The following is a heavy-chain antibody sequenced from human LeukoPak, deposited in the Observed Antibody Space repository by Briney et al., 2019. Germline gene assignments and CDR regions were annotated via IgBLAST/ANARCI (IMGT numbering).Heavy chain of an antibody. CDR1: GFSFSDYL. CDR2: IKKDGSEK. Sequence: GGSLRLSCVVSGFSFSDYLMSWVRQAPGKGLEWVANIKKDGSEKYYVDSVKGRFTISRDNSKNTLYLQMNSLRAEDTAVYYCAKGRGYSSSWYYFDYWGQGTLVTVSS. J-gene: IGHJ4*02. D-gene: IGHD6-13*01. CDR3: AKGRGYSSSWYYFDY. V-gene: IGHV3-7*03.